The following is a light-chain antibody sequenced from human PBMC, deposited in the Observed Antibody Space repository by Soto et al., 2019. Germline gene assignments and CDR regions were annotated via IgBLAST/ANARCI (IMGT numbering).Light chain of an antibody. CDR1: QSVSSY. Sequence: EIVLTQSPATLSLSPGERAPLSCRASQSVSSYLAWYQQKPGQAPRLLIYGASTRATGIPARFSGSGSGTEFTLTISSLQSEDFAVYYCQQYNNWWTFGQGTKV. V-gene: IGKV3-15*01. CDR2: GAS. CDR3: QQYNNWWT. J-gene: IGKJ1*01.